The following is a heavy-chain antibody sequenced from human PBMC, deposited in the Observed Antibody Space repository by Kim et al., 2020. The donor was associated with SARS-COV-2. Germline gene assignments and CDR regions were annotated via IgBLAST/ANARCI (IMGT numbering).Heavy chain of an antibody. V-gene: IGHV3-64D*09. D-gene: IGHD2-2*01. Sequence: ADSVKGRFTISRDNSKNTLYLQMSSLRAEDTAVYYCVKSHRSRAYQYFDYWGQGTLVTVSS. J-gene: IGHJ4*02. CDR3: VKSHRSRAYQYFDY.